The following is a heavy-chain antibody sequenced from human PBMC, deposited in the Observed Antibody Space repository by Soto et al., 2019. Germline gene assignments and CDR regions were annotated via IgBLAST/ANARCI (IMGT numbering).Heavy chain of an antibody. Sequence: SETLSLTCTVSGGSISSSSYYWGWIRQPPGKGLEWIGSIYYSGSTYYNPSLKSRVTISVDTSKNQFSLKLSSVTAADTAVYYCARQEGSGSPEPPYFDYWGQGTLVTVSS. CDR1: GGSISSSSYY. CDR3: ARQEGSGSPEPPYFDY. CDR2: IYYSGST. V-gene: IGHV4-39*01. D-gene: IGHD3-10*01. J-gene: IGHJ4*02.